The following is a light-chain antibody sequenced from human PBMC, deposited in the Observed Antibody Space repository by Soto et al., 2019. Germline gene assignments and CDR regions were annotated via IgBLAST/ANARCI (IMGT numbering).Light chain of an antibody. Sequence: DIVMTQSPDSLAVSLGERATINCTSSQSVLYSSNHKNYLAWSQQKPGQPPKLLIYWASTRESGVPDRFSGSESGTDFTLTIGSLQAEDVAVYYCQQYYSIPHTFGQGTKLEI. CDR3: QQYYSIPHT. CDR1: QSVLYSSNHKNY. J-gene: IGKJ2*01. V-gene: IGKV4-1*01. CDR2: WAS.